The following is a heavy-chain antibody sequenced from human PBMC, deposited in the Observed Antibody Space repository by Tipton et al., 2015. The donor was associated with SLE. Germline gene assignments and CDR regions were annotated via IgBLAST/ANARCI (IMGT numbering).Heavy chain of an antibody. Sequence: SLRLSCAASGFTFDDYALHWVRQAPGKGLEGVSGITWNSGTIDYADSVKGRFTISRDNSKNSLYLQMNSLRPEDTALYYCARRGLVLQGVWRAFDIWGQGTLVTVSS. CDR2: ITWNSGTI. CDR1: GFTFDDYA. D-gene: IGHD3-10*01. J-gene: IGHJ3*02. V-gene: IGHV3-9*01. CDR3: ARRGLVLQGVWRAFDI.